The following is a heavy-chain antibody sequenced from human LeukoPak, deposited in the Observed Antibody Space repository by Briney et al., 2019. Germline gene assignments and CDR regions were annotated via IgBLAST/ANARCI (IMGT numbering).Heavy chain of an antibody. CDR2: ISGSGGST. J-gene: IGHJ3*02. D-gene: IGHD3-22*01. CDR3: ARGEGYYSYDAFDI. CDR1: RFTFNTYA. Sequence: GGSLRLSCAASRFTFNTYAMSWVRQAPGKGLEWVSAISGSGGSTYYADSVKGRFTISRDNAKNTLYLQMNSLRAEDTAVYYCARGEGYYSYDAFDIWGQGTMVTVSS. V-gene: IGHV3-23*01.